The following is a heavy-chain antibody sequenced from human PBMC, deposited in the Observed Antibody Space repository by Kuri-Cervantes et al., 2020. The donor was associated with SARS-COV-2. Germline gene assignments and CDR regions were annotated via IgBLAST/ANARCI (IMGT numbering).Heavy chain of an antibody. V-gene: IGHV3-30*07. CDR1: GFTFSSYA. Sequence: GESLKISCAASGFTFSSYAMHWVRQAPGKGLEWVAVISYDGSNKYYADSVKGRFTISRDNSKNTLYLQMNSLRAEDTAVYYCARDRNLFMVLYYFDYWGQGTPVTVSS. D-gene: IGHD3-10*01. J-gene: IGHJ4*02. CDR3: ARDRNLFMVLYYFDY. CDR2: ISYDGSNK.